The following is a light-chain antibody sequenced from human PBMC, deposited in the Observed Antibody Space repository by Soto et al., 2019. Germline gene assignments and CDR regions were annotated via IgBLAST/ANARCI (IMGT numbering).Light chain of an antibody. Sequence: QSVLAQPASVSGSPGQSITVSCAGTSSDVGGYNLVSWYQQHPGKAPKLIIYEVTNRPSGVSNRFSGSKSGNTASLTISGLQAEDEADYYCSSYTTSSTRVFGTGTKVTVL. CDR2: EVT. J-gene: IGLJ1*01. CDR3: SSYTTSSTRV. CDR1: SSDVGGYNL. V-gene: IGLV2-14*01.